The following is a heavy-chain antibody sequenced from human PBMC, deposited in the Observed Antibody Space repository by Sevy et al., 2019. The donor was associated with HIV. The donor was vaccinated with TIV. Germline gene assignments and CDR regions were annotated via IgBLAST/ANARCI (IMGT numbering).Heavy chain of an antibody. D-gene: IGHD3-16*01. V-gene: IGHV3-53*01. CDR1: GFTVSSNY. CDR3: AREDIVLGEGNYYGMDV. Sequence: GVSLRLSCAASGFTVSSNYMSWVRQAPGKGLEWVSVIYSGGRTYYADSVKGRFTISRDTSKNTLYLQMNSLRAEDTAVYYCAREDIVLGEGNYYGMDVWGQGTTVTVSS. CDR2: IYSGGRT. J-gene: IGHJ6*02.